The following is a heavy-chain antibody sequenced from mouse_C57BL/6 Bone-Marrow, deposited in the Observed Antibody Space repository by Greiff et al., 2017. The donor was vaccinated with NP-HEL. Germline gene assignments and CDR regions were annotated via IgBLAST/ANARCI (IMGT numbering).Heavy chain of an antibody. J-gene: IGHJ2*01. CDR1: GFSLTSYA. V-gene: IGHV2-9-1*01. CDR3: DRSHYDYYGYYFDY. CDR2: IWTGGGT. D-gene: IGHD2-4*01. Sequence: QVQLKESGPGLVAPSQSLSITCTVSGFSLTSYAISWVRQPPGKGLEWLGVIWTGGGTNYNSALKSRLSISTDNSKRPVFFQMNSLQTDDTARYYCDRSHYDYYGYYFDYGGQGTTLTVSS.